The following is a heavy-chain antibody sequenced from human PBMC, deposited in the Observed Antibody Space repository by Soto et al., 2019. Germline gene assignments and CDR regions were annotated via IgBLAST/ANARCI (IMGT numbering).Heavy chain of an antibody. Sequence: GGSLRLSCAASGFTFSSYAMHWVRQAPGKGLEWVAVISYDGSNKYYADSVKGRFTISRDNSKNMLYLQLNSLRAEDTAVYYCARDKRDLRFLEWSYYFDYWGQGT. V-gene: IGHV3-30-3*01. CDR3: ARDKRDLRFLEWSYYFDY. D-gene: IGHD3-3*01. CDR1: GFTFSSYA. CDR2: ISYDGSNK. J-gene: IGHJ4*02.